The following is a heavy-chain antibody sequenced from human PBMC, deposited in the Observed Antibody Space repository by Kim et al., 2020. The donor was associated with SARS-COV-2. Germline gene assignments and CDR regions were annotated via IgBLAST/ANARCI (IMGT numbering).Heavy chain of an antibody. CDR2: IDYSGTT. V-gene: IGHV4-31*03. CDR1: GDSLSTGGYF. Sequence: SETLSLTCTVSGDSLSTGGYFWSWIRQHPGKGLEWIGYIDYSGTTYYSESLKSRAALSIDTSSNQFSLRLRSVTAADTAVYYCAKTTGAQLDYWGQATM. CDR3: AKTTGAQLDY. D-gene: IGHD7-27*01. J-gene: IGHJ4*02.